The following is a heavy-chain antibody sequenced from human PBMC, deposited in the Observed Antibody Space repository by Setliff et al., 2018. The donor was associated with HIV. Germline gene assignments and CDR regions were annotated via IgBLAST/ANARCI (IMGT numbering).Heavy chain of an antibody. D-gene: IGHD1-1*01. CDR3: ARGKGGIDGPVEFDN. V-gene: IGHV4-34*08. Sequence: PGGSLRLSCVASEFRFSNYWMAWIRQSPGKGLEWIGEISQSGTTHYNPSLKRRVTISEDTSKSQLSMKLTSVAAADTAIYYCARGKGGIDGPVEFDNWGQGTPVTVSS. J-gene: IGHJ4*02. CDR2: ISQSGTT. CDR1: EFRFSNYW.